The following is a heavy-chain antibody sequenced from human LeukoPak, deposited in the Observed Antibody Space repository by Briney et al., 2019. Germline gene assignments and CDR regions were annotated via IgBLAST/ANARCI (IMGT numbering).Heavy chain of an antibody. CDR2: INNDGRRT. V-gene: IGHV3-74*01. D-gene: IGHD1-26*01. Sequence: PGGSLRLSCAASGFTFSNYWMHWVRQGPGKGLVWVSLINNDGRRTNYADSVKGRFTISRDNSKNTLYLQMNSLRAEDAALYYCANNHGGGSNSPMNWFDPWGQGTLVNVSS. J-gene: IGHJ5*02. CDR3: ANNHGGGSNSPMNWFDP. CDR1: GFTFSNYW.